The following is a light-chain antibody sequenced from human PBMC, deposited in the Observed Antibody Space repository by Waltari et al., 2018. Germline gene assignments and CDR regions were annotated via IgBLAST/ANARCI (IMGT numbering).Light chain of an antibody. CDR3: CSYAGSDTFEVI. V-gene: IGLV2-23*02. Sequence: QSALTQPASVSGSLGQSITLPCTGPTSDVGTYNLAPSHQHRPGKAPQLMVYEAYKRPSGVSSRFSGSKSGNTASLTISGLQAEDEADYYCCSYAGSDTFEVIFGGGTKVTVL. CDR2: EAY. J-gene: IGLJ2*01. CDR1: TSDVGTYNL.